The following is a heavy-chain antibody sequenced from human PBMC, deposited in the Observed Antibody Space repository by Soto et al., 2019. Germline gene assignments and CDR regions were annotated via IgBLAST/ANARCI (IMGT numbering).Heavy chain of an antibody. CDR2: INHSGST. D-gene: IGHD1-7*01. CDR1: GGSFSGYY. CDR3: ARGELRAYFDY. J-gene: IGHJ4*02. Sequence: SETLSLTCTVYGGSFSGYYWTWIRQPPGTGLEWIGEINHSGSTNYNPSLKSRVTISVDTSKNQFSLKLTSVTAADTAVYYCARGELRAYFDYWGQGTLVTVSS. V-gene: IGHV4-34*01.